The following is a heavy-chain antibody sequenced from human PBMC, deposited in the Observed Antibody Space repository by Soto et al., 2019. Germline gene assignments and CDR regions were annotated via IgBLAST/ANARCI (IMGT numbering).Heavy chain of an antibody. CDR2: IYYSGST. Sequence: SETLSLTCAVSGGSISSYYGSWIRQPPGKGLEWIGYIYYSGSTNYNPSLKSRVTISVDTSKNQFSLKLSSVTAADTAVYYCASSHITVFGVVTDPQFDYWGQGTLVTVSS. D-gene: IGHD3-3*01. J-gene: IGHJ4*02. CDR1: GGSISSYY. V-gene: IGHV4-59*08. CDR3: ASSHITVFGVVTDPQFDY.